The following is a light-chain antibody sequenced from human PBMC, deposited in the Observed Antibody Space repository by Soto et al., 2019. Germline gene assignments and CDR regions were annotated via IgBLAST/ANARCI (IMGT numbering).Light chain of an antibody. CDR2: DAS. CDR3: QQYNPYPWT. Sequence: DIQMTQSPSTLSASVGDRVTITCRASQRISSWLAWYQQKPGKAPKLLIYDASTLESGVPSRFSGSGSGTEFTLTSSSLQPDDFATYYCQQYNPYPWTFGQGTKVEIK. J-gene: IGKJ1*01. CDR1: QRISSW. V-gene: IGKV1-5*01.